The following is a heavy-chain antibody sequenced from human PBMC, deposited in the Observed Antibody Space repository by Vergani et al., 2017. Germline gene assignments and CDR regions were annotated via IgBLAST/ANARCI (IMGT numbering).Heavy chain of an antibody. D-gene: IGHD2-2*01. J-gene: IGHJ6*02. V-gene: IGHV4-61*08. CDR1: GGSISSGGYY. CDR2: IYYSGST. Sequence: QLQLQESGPGLVKPSETLSLTCTVSGGSISSGGYYWSWIRQHPGKGLEWIGYIYYSGSTNYNPSLKSRVTISVDTSKNQFSLKLSSVTAADTAVYYCARGDIVVVPATDAYYYYGMDVWGQGTTVTVSS. CDR3: ARGDIVVVPATDAYYYYGMDV.